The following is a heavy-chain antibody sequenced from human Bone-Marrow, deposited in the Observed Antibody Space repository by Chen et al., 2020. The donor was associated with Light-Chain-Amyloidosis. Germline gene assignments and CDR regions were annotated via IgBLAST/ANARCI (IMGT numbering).Heavy chain of an antibody. J-gene: IGHJ5*02. V-gene: IGHV4-39*07. CDR2: IYYSGST. Sequence: QLQLQESGPGLVKPSETLSLTCTVSGGSISRSSYYWGWIRQPPGKGLEWIGSIYYSGSTYYNPSLKSRVTISVDTSKNQFSLKLSSVTAADTAVYYCARDPYDYVWGSYRPNNNWFDPWGQGTLVTVSS. CDR3: ARDPYDYVWGSYRPNNNWFDP. CDR1: GGSISRSSYY. D-gene: IGHD3-16*02.